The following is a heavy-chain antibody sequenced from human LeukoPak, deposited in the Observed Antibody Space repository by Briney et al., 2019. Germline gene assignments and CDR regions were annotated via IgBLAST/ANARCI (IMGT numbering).Heavy chain of an antibody. CDR1: GGSISSYY. V-gene: IGHV4-59*01. D-gene: IGHD6-13*01. CDR2: IYYSVST. J-gene: IGHJ4*02. Sequence: SETLSLTCTVSGGSISSYYWSWIRQPPGEGVGWIGYIYYSVSTNYNPSLKSRVTISVDKSKNQFSLKLSSVTAAETAVYYCARDEGGSSWSSFDYWGPGTLVTVSS. CDR3: ARDEGGSSWSSFDY.